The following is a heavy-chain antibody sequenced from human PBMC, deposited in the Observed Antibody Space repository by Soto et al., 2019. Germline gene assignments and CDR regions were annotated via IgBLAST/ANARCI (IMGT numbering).Heavy chain of an antibody. CDR1: GYTFTSYD. Sequence: ASVKVSCKASGYTFTSYDINWVRQATGQGLEWMGWMNPNSGNTGYAQKFQGRVTMTRNTSISTAYMELSSLRSEDTAVYYCATLPNYYDSSGSLALRSIPYYYYYGMDVWGQRTTVTGSS. J-gene: IGHJ6*02. CDR2: MNPNSGNT. V-gene: IGHV1-8*01. D-gene: IGHD3-22*01. CDR3: ATLPNYYDSSGSLALRSIPYYYYYGMDV.